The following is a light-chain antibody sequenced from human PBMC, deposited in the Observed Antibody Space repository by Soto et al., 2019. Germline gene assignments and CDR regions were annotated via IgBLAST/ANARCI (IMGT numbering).Light chain of an antibody. CDR1: SSDVGDYNY. CDR3: SSYTSSSTLYV. J-gene: IGLJ1*01. V-gene: IGLV2-14*01. CDR2: DVS. Sequence: QPALTQPASVSGSPGQSITISCTGTSSDVGDYNYVSWYQQHPDKAPKLMIYDVSNRPSGVSNRFSGSKSGNTASLTISGLQAEDEADYYCSSYTSSSTLYVFGTGTKVTVL.